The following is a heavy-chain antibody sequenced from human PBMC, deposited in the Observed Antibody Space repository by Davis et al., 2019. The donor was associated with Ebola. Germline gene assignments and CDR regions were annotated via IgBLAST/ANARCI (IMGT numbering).Heavy chain of an antibody. CDR1: GYTLTELS. CDR2: FDPEDGET. V-gene: IGHV1-24*01. J-gene: IGHJ3*02. D-gene: IGHD2-15*01. CDR3: ATVLRYCSGGSCYSTDAFDI. Sequence: ASVKVSCKVSGYTLTELSMHWVRQAPGKGLEWMGGFDPEDGETIYAQKFQGRVTMTEDTSTDTAYMELSSLRSEDTAVYYCATVLRYCSGGSCYSTDAFDIWGQGTMVTVSS.